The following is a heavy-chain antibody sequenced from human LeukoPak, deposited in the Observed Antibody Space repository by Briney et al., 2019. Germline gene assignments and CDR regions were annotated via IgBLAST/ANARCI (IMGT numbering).Heavy chain of an antibody. Sequence: SETLSLACSVSGDSVSRSDSYWDWIRQPPGKGLEWIGTIYHSGRTYYSPSLKSRVTMSVDPSNNQFSLNLRSVTAADTAVYYCARRRYYDGSGYLEWGQGTLLSVSS. CDR1: GDSVSRSDSY. CDR3: ARRRYYDGSGYLE. CDR2: IYHSGRT. V-gene: IGHV4-39*01. D-gene: IGHD3-22*01. J-gene: IGHJ1*01.